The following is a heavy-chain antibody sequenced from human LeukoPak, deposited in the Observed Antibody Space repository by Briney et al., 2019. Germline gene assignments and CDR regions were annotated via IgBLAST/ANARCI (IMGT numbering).Heavy chain of an antibody. D-gene: IGHD1-26*01. J-gene: IGHJ4*02. Sequence: GGSLRLSCAASGFTVSSNYMGWVRQAPGKGLEWVSVIYSGGSTYYADSVKGRFTISRDNSKNTLYLQMNSLRAEDTAVYYCARDRKVGATQDYWGQGTLVTVSS. CDR1: GFTVSSNY. V-gene: IGHV3-53*01. CDR2: IYSGGST. CDR3: ARDRKVGATQDY.